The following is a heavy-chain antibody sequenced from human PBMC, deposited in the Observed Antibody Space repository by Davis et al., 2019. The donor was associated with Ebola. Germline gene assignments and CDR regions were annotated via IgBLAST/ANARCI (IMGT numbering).Heavy chain of an antibody. CDR1: GGSISSSSYY. J-gene: IGHJ2*01. D-gene: IGHD3-22*01. Sequence: MPSETLSLTCTVSGGSISSSSYYWGWIRQPPGKGLEWIGSIYYSGSTYYNPSLKSRVTISVDKSKNQFSLKLSSVTAADTAVYYCARDYYDSSGYLWYFDLWGRGTLVTVSS. V-gene: IGHV4-39*07. CDR3: ARDYYDSSGYLWYFDL. CDR2: IYYSGST.